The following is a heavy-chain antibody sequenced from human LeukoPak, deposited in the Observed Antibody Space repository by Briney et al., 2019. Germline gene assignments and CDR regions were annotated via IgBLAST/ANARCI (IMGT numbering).Heavy chain of an antibody. CDR1: GGSISSGSYY. Sequence: SETLSLTCTVSGGSISSGSYYWSWIRQPAGKGLEWIGRIYTSGSTNYNPSLKSRVTISVDKSKNQFSLNLSSVTAADTAVYYCAGSYCSSTSCSGTFDYWGQGTLVTVSS. D-gene: IGHD2-2*01. V-gene: IGHV4-61*02. J-gene: IGHJ4*02. CDR3: AGSYCSSTSCSGTFDY. CDR2: IYTSGST.